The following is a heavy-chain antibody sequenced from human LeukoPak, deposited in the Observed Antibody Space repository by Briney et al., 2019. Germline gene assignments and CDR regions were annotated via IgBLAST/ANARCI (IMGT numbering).Heavy chain of an antibody. V-gene: IGHV3-66*01. J-gene: IGHJ3*02. Sequence: GGSLRLSCAASGFTVSSNYMSWVRQAPGKGLEWVSVIYSGGSTYYADSVKGRCTISRDNSKNTLYLQMNSLRAEDTAVYYCARDRDDSSGYYYEDAFDIWGQGTMVTVSS. CDR3: ARDRDDSSGYYYEDAFDI. CDR2: IYSGGST. D-gene: IGHD3-22*01. CDR1: GFTVSSNY.